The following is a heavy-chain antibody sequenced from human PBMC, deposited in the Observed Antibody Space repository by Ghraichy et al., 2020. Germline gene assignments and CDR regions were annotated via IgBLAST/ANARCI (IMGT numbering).Heavy chain of an antibody. CDR1: GDSVTSRTAA. Sequence: SQTLSLTCAISGDSVTSRTAAWNWMRQSPSRGLEWLGRTYYRSQWYHDFAEFLKGRINVIGDSSKNQYSLQLNSVTPEDTAVYYCARDEDWNYYYWGQGTPVTVSS. D-gene: IGHD1-7*01. J-gene: IGHJ4*02. CDR3: ARDEDWNYYY. V-gene: IGHV6-1*01. CDR2: TYYRSQWYH.